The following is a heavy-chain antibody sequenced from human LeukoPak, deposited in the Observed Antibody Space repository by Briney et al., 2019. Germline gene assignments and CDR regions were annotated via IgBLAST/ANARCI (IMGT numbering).Heavy chain of an antibody. Sequence: HPGGSLRLSCAASGFTFSSYAMSWVRQAPGKGLEWVSAISGSGGSTSYADSVKGRFTISRDNAKNTLYLQMNSLRAEDTAVYYCAMGRDRWLVASRPFDYWGQGTLVTVSS. CDR3: AMGRDRWLVASRPFDY. CDR2: ISGSGGST. D-gene: IGHD6-19*01. CDR1: GFTFSSYA. J-gene: IGHJ4*02. V-gene: IGHV3-23*01.